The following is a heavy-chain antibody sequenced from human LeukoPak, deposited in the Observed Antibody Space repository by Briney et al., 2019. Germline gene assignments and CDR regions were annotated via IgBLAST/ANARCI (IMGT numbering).Heavy chain of an antibody. CDR2: IYSGGST. CDR1: GFTVSSNY. D-gene: IGHD3-22*01. Sequence: GGSLRLSCAASGFTVSSNYMSWVRQAPGKGLEWVSVIYSGGSTYYADSVKGRFTISRDNSKNTLYLQMNSLRAEDTAVYYCAKVGSRLFSYYMDVWGKGTTVTVSS. CDR3: AKVGSRLFSYYMDV. J-gene: IGHJ6*03. V-gene: IGHV3-66*01.